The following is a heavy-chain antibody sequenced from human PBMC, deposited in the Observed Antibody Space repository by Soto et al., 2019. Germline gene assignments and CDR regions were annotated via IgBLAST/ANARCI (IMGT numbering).Heavy chain of an antibody. Sequence: QVQLVQSGAEVKKPGASVKVSCKASGYTFTSYDINWVRQATGQGLEWMGWMNPNSGNTGYAQKFQGRVTMTRNTSISTAYMELSSLRSEDTAMYYCARGRSLGYQDRRRGAANRYYFDYWGQGTLVTVSS. D-gene: IGHD2-2*01. V-gene: IGHV1-8*01. CDR3: ARGRSLGYQDRRRGAANRYYFDY. J-gene: IGHJ4*02. CDR2: MNPNSGNT. CDR1: GYTFTSYD.